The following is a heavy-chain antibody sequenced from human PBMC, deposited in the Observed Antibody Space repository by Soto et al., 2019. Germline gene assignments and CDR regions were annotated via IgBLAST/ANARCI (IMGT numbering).Heavy chain of an antibody. Sequence: EVQLVESGGGLVQPGESLRLSCAVSGFTFNRHWMSWVRQTPGKGLEWVASIKEDGSEKSYVDSVKGRFTISRDNAKNSLFLQMHSLRVEDTAVYYCVRTGWNPPDYWGQGTLVTVSS. V-gene: IGHV3-7*01. D-gene: IGHD1-1*01. J-gene: IGHJ4*02. CDR2: IKEDGSEK. CDR1: GFTFNRHW. CDR3: VRTGWNPPDY.